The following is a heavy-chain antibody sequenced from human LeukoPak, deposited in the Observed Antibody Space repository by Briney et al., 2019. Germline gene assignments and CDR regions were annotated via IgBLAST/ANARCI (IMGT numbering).Heavy chain of an antibody. D-gene: IGHD3-10*01. CDR3: TKGRGI. J-gene: IGHJ4*02. V-gene: IGHV4-61*09. CDR1: GGSISSTSYD. CDR2: IYTSGST. Sequence: PSQTLSLTCTVSGGSISSTSYDWYWIRQPAGKGLEWIGHIYTSGSTNYNPSLKSRVTISVDTSKNQFSLKLTSVTAADAAVYYCTKGRGIWGQGTLVTVSS.